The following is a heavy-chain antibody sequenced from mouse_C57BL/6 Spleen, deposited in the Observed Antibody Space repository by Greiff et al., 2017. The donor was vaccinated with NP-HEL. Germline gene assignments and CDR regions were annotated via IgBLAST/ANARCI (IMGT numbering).Heavy chain of an antibody. CDR3: TRDTPDYYGAMDY. Sequence: EVQRVESGEGLVKPGGSLKLSCAASGFTFSSYAMSWVRQTPEKRLEWVAYISSGGDYIYYADTVKGRFTISRDNARNTLYLQMSSLKSEDTAMYYCTRDTPDYYGAMDYWGQGTSVTVSS. V-gene: IGHV5-9-1*02. J-gene: IGHJ4*01. CDR2: ISSGGDYI. D-gene: IGHD1-1*01. CDR1: GFTFSSYA.